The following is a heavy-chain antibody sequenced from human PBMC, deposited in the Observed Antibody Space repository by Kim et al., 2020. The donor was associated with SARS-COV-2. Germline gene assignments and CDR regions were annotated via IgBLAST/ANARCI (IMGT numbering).Heavy chain of an antibody. J-gene: IGHJ4*02. Sequence: GGSLRLSCGVSGFTFSDAWMNWVRQTPGRGLEWVGRIQSQTDGGTTEYAEAVKGRFSISRDDSKNTLYLQMNSLKTEDTAVYYCHTGVGLQWFDGFWGQGTLVTVSS. V-gene: IGHV3-15*07. CDR3: HTGVGLQWFDGF. CDR1: GFTFSDAW. CDR2: IQSQTDGGTT. D-gene: IGHD3-3*01.